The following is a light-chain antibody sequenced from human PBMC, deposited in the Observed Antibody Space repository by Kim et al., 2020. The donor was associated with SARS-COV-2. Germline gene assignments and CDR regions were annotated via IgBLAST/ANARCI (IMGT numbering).Light chain of an antibody. J-gene: IGKJ1*01. Sequence: SPGESATLSCRASQSVRSNLDWYQQKPGQAPGLLIYGASTRATGIPARFSGSESGTEFTLTISSLQSEDFAVYYCQQYNNWPPRTFGQGTKVDIK. CDR2: GAS. CDR1: QSVRSN. V-gene: IGKV3-15*01. CDR3: QQYNNWPPRT.